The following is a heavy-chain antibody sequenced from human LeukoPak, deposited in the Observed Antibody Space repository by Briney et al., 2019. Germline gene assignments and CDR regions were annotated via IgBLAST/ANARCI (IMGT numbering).Heavy chain of an antibody. D-gene: IGHD2-15*01. V-gene: IGHV3-23*01. CDR3: AKGVGYCSGGSCQQFDY. CDR2: ISGSGGNT. CDR1: GFTFSNPA. Sequence: GGSLRLSCAASGFTFSNPAMNWVRQAPGKGLEWVSAISGSGGNTYYPNSVKGRITISRDNSKNTLYLQMNSLRAEDTAVYYCAKGVGYCSGGSCQQFDYWGQGTLVTVSS. J-gene: IGHJ4*02.